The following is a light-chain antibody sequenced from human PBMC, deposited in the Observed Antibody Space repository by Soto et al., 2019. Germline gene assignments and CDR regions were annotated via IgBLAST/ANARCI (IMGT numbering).Light chain of an antibody. CDR1: QSVSSN. Sequence: EIVMTQSPATLSVSPGERATLSCRASQSVSSNLAWYQQKPGQAPRLLIYDASNRATGIPARFSGSGSGTDFTLTIRSLEPEDFAVYYCQQRSNWLITFGQGTRLEIK. V-gene: IGKV3-11*01. CDR3: QQRSNWLIT. CDR2: DAS. J-gene: IGKJ5*01.